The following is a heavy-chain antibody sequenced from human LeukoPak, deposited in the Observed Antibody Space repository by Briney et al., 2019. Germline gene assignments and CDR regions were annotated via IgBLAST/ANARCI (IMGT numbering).Heavy chain of an antibody. D-gene: IGHD3-9*01. CDR2: IYDSGST. CDR1: GGSTSSYY. V-gene: IGHV4-59*01. Sequence: SETLSLTCTVSGGSTSSYYWSWIRQPPGKGLEWIWYIYDSGSTNYNPSLKSRVTISVDTSKNQFSLKLTSVTAADTAVYYCTKGGRRDILTYWGQGILVTVSP. J-gene: IGHJ4*02. CDR3: TKGGRRDILTY.